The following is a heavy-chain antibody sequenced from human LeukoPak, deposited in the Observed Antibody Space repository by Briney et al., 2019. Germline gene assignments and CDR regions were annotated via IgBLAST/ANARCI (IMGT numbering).Heavy chain of an antibody. V-gene: IGHV3-21*04. CDR3: AKSAGSVAGPHDAFDI. Sequence: PGGSLRLSCAASGFTFNRYTMTWVRQAPGKGLEWVTSITSISSYIYYADSVKGRFTISRDNAKNSLYLQMNSLRAEDMALYYCAKSAGSVAGPHDAFDIWGQGTMVTVSS. CDR1: GFTFNRYT. J-gene: IGHJ3*02. D-gene: IGHD6-19*01. CDR2: ITSISSYI.